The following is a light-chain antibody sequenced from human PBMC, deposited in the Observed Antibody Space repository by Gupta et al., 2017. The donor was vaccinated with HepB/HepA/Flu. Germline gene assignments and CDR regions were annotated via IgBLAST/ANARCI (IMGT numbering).Light chain of an antibody. CDR1: QGISNS. Sequence: DIQLPQSPSSLSASVGDSVTITFRASQGISNSLAWFQQKPGKAPESLIHSASILQGGVPSRFGGSGSGTVFALTISSVQPEDFATYFCLQYSVYPRTFGQGTKVEV. CDR3: LQYSVYPRT. J-gene: IGKJ1*01. CDR2: SAS. V-gene: IGKV1-16*01.